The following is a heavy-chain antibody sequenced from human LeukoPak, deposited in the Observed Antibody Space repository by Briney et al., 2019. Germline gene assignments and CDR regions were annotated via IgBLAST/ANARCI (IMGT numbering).Heavy chain of an antibody. CDR1: GFTFSSYS. Sequence: GGSLRLSCAASGFTFSSYSMNWVRQAPGKGLEWVSSISSSSSNIYYADSVKGRFTISRDKSKNTLYLQMNSLRAEDTAVYYCAKRGAEVGVTVAPGDYWGQGTLVTVSS. CDR2: ISSSSSNI. CDR3: AKRGAEVGVTVAPGDY. V-gene: IGHV3-21*04. D-gene: IGHD3-16*02. J-gene: IGHJ4*02.